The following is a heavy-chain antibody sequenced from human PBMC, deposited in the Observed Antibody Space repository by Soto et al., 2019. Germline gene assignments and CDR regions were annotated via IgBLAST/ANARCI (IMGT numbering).Heavy chain of an antibody. J-gene: IGHJ6*04. CDR2: IQSGGTT. V-gene: IGHV3-66*01. Sequence: EVQLVESGGGLVQPGGSLRLSCAASGFTVSSKYMTWVRQAPGQGLEWVSLIQSGGTTYYADSVKGRFTISRDTSENTLHLQMDSVRVEDTAVYYCARDDVLCDGGRCYGIPLDVWCKGTTVTVSS. D-gene: IGHD2-15*01. CDR3: ARDDVLCDGGRCYGIPLDV. CDR1: GFTVSSKY.